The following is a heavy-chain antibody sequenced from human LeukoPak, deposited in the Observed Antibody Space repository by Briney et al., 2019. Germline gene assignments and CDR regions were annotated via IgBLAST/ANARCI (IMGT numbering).Heavy chain of an antibody. CDR2: ISTITTTI. CDR1: GFTFSSYS. Sequence: GGSLRLSCEASGFTFSSYSMNWVRQAPGKGLEWISYISTITTTIYYANSVKGRFTISRDNAKNSLYLQMNSLRAEDTALYYCARVWGVAGHYFDCWGQGTLVTVSS. V-gene: IGHV3-48*04. CDR3: ARVWGVAGHYFDC. D-gene: IGHD2-15*01. J-gene: IGHJ4*02.